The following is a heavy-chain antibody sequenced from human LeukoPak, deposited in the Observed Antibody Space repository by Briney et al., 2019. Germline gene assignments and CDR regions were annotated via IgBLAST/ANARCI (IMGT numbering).Heavy chain of an antibody. D-gene: IGHD3-22*01. V-gene: IGHV4-39*01. CDR2: IYYSVRT. CDR3: ARRRYYDGSGYLE. Sequence: SETLSLTCSVSGDSVSRSDSYWDWIRQPPGKGLEWIGTIYYSVRTYYSPSLNSRVTMSVDPSNNQFSVNLISVTAADAALYYCARRRYYDGSGYLEWGQGTLLSVSS. J-gene: IGHJ1*01. CDR1: GDSVSRSDSY.